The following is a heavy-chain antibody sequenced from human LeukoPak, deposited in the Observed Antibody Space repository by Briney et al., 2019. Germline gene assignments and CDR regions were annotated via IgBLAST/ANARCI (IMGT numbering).Heavy chain of an antibody. CDR3: ARDSETVTSTSSWFDP. CDR2: INWNGGST. D-gene: IGHD6-19*01. Sequence: GGSLRLSCAASGFTFDDYGMSWVRQAPGKGLEWVSGINWNGGSTGYADSVKGRFTISRDNAKNSLYLQMNSLRAEDTAVYYCARDSETVTSTSSWFDPWGQGTLVTVSS. V-gene: IGHV3-20*04. CDR1: GFTFDDYG. J-gene: IGHJ5*02.